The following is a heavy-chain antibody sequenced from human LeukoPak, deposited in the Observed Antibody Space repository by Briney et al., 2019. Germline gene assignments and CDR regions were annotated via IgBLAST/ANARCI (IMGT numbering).Heavy chain of an antibody. J-gene: IGHJ4*02. CDR1: GGTFISYT. V-gene: IGHV1-69*02. CDR2: IIPILSIA. Sequence: SVKVPCKASGGTFISYTISWVRQAPGQGLEWMGRIIPILSIANYAQKFQGRVTITADKSTSTAYMELSSLRSEDTAVYYCARPRDGYNPDYFDYWGQGTLVTVSS. CDR3: ARPRDGYNPDYFDY. D-gene: IGHD5-24*01.